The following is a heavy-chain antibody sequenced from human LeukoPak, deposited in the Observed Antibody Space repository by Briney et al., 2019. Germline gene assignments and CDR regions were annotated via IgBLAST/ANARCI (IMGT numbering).Heavy chain of an antibody. V-gene: IGHV1-69*13. D-gene: IGHD3-22*01. CDR1: GGTFSSYA. CDR3: ARESPELMHYYDSSGYFPLGY. Sequence: SVKVSCKASGGTFSSYAISWVRQAPGQGLEWMGGIIPIFGTANYAQKFQGRVTITADESTSTAYMELSSLRSEDTAVYYCARESPELMHYYDSSGYFPLGYWGQGTLVTVSS. J-gene: IGHJ4*02. CDR2: IIPIFGTA.